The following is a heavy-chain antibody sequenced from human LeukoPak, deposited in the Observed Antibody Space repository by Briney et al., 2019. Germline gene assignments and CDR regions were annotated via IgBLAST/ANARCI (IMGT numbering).Heavy chain of an antibody. CDR3: ARDTAYYYDSSGYQGLGY. V-gene: IGHV4-39*07. J-gene: IGHJ4*02. Sequence: SETLSLTCTVSGGSISSSSYYWGWIRQPPGKGLEWIGSIYYSGSTYYNPSLKSRVTISVDTSKNQFSLKLSYVTAADTAVYYCARDTAYYYDSSGYQGLGYWGQGTLVTVSS. D-gene: IGHD3-22*01. CDR2: IYYSGST. CDR1: GGSISSSSYY.